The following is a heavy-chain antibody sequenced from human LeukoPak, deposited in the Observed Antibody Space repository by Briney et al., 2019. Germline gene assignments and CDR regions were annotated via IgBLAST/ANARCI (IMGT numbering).Heavy chain of an antibody. D-gene: IGHD1-26*01. Sequence: GGSLRLSCAASGFTVSSNYMSWVRQAPEKGLEWVSVIFNDGITYYADSVKGRFTISRDNSKNTLYLQMNSLTVEDTAVYFCARVHSGDFDDWGRGTLVTVSS. J-gene: IGHJ4*02. V-gene: IGHV3-53*01. CDR2: IFNDGIT. CDR3: ARVHSGDFDD. CDR1: GFTVSSNY.